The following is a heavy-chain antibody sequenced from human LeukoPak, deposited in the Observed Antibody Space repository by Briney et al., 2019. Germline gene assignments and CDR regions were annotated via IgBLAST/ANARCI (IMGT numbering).Heavy chain of an antibody. CDR2: IGDSGGST. D-gene: IGHD1-26*01. CDR3: AKASVGAIGGYFDY. Sequence: PGGSLTLSCAASGFALTSYTMSWVRQAPGKGLEWVSGIGDSGGSTYYADSVKGRFTISRDNSKNTLYLQMNSLRAEDTAVYYCAKASVGAIGGYFDYWGQGTLVIVSS. J-gene: IGHJ4*02. V-gene: IGHV3-23*01. CDR1: GFALTSYT.